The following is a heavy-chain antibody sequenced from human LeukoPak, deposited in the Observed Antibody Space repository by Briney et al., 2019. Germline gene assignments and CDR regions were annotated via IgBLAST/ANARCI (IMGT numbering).Heavy chain of an antibody. Sequence: SGTLSLTCTVSGGSISSGGYYWSWIRQHPGKGLEWIGYIYYSGSTYYNPSLKSRVTMSVDTSKNQFSLKLSSVAAADTAVYYCARDSVVPAVNYYYGMDVWGQGTTVTVSS. CDR1: GGSISSGGYY. CDR2: IYYSGST. D-gene: IGHD2-2*01. CDR3: ARDSVVPAVNYYYGMDV. J-gene: IGHJ6*02. V-gene: IGHV4-31*03.